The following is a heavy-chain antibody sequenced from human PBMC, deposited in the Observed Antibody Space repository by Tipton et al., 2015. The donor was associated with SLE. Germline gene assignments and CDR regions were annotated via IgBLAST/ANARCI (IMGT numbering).Heavy chain of an antibody. CDR3: AKDRYVDFPYYFDY. CDR2: IRYDGSHK. J-gene: IGHJ4*02. D-gene: IGHD3-16*01. Sequence: SLRLSCAASGFTFSSYAMHWVRQAPGKGLEWVAFIRYDGSHKYYADSVKGRFTISRDNSKNTLYLQMNSLRPEDTAVYYCAKDRYVDFPYYFDYWGQGTLVTVSS. V-gene: IGHV3-30*02. CDR1: GFTFSSYA.